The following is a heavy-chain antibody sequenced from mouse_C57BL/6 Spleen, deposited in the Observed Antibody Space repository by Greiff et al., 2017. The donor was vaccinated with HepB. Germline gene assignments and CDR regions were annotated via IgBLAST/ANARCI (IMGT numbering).Heavy chain of an antibody. J-gene: IGHJ2*01. CDR2: IDPENGDT. CDR3: TISGTGGYYFDY. V-gene: IGHV14-4*01. CDR1: GFNIKDDY. D-gene: IGHD3-3*01. Sequence: EVKLQESGAELVRPGASVKLSCTASGFNIKDDYMHWVKQRPEQGLEWIGWIDPENGDTEYASKFQGKATITADTSSNTAYLQLSSLTSEDTAVYYCTISGTGGYYFDYWGQGTTLTVSS.